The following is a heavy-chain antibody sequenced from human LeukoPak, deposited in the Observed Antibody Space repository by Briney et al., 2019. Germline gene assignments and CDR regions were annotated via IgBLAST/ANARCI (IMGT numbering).Heavy chain of an antibody. CDR2: ISSSSSYI. CDR3: ARVWRDYYYDSSRGYYGMDV. J-gene: IGHJ6*02. V-gene: IGHV3-21*01. D-gene: IGHD3-22*01. CDR1: GFTFSSYS. Sequence: GSLRLSCAASGFTFSSYSMNWVRQAPGKGLEWVSSISSSSSYIYYADSVMGRLTISRDNAKNSLYLQMNSLRAEDTAVYYCARVWRDYYYDSSRGYYGMDVWGQGTTVTVSS.